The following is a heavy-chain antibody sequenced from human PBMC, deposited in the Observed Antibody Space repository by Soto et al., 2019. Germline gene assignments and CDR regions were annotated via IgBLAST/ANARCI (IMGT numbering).Heavy chain of an antibody. CDR2: IYYSGST. Sequence: QVQLQESGPGLVKPSQTLSLTCTVSGGSISSGDYYWSWIRQTTGKGLEWIGYIYYSGSTYYNPSLKSRVTISVDTSKNQFPMKLSSVTATDTAVYYCARAIGCSSTSCYIATDYYYCMDVWGQGTTVTVSS. J-gene: IGHJ6*02. D-gene: IGHD2-2*01. CDR3: ARAIGCSSTSCYIATDYYYCMDV. V-gene: IGHV4-30-4*01. CDR1: GGSISSGDYY.